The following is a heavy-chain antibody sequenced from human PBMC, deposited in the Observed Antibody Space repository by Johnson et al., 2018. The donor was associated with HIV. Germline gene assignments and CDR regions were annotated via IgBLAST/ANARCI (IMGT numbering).Heavy chain of an antibody. CDR2: IKQDGSEK. Sequence: VQLVESGGGLVQPGGSLRLSCAASGFTFSSYWMSWVRQAPGKGLEWVANIKQDGSEKNYVDSVKGRFIISRDNAKNSLYLQMNSLRAEDTAVYYCAKDRVEEVVVHDAFDIWGQGTMVTVSS. CDR3: AKDRVEEVVVHDAFDI. J-gene: IGHJ3*02. CDR1: GFTFSSYW. D-gene: IGHD3-22*01. V-gene: IGHV3-7*01.